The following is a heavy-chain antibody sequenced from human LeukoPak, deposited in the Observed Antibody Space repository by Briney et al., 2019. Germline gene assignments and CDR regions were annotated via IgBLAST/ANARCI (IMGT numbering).Heavy chain of an antibody. CDR1: GGTFSSYA. V-gene: IGHV1-69*05. CDR3: ARDPGPGVSGSLDY. D-gene: IGHD5-12*01. J-gene: IGHJ4*02. CDR2: IIPIFGTA. Sequence: SVKVSCXASGGTFSSYAISWVRRAPGQGLEWMGGIIPIFGTANYAQKFQGRVTITTDESTSTAYMELSSLRSEDTAVYYCARDPGPGVSGSLDYWGQGTLVTVSS.